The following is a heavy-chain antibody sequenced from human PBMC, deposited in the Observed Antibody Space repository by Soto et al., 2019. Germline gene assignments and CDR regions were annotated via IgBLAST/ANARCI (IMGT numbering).Heavy chain of an antibody. CDR1: GFTFSSYA. CDR2: ISYDGSNK. Sequence: QVQLVESGGGVVQPGRSLRLSCAASGFTFSSYAMHWVRQAPGKGLEWVAVISYDGSNKYYADSVKGRFTISRDNSKNTLYLQMNSLRAEDTDVYYCARGGLDYGDYDPNYYYGMDVWGQGTTVTVSS. CDR3: ARGGLDYGDYDPNYYYGMDV. V-gene: IGHV3-30-3*01. D-gene: IGHD4-17*01. J-gene: IGHJ6*02.